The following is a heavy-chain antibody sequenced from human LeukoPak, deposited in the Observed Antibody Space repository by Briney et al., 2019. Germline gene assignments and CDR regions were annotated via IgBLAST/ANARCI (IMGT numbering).Heavy chain of an antibody. J-gene: IGHJ5*02. V-gene: IGHV1-18*01. CDR1: GYTFTSYG. Sequence: ASVTVSCKASGYTFTSYGISWVRQAPGQGLEWMGWISAYNGNTNYAQKLQGRVTMTTDTSTSTAYMELRSLRSDDTAVYYCARVPKVRGVTRLNWFDPWGQGTLVTVSS. D-gene: IGHD3-10*01. CDR3: ARVPKVRGVTRLNWFDP. CDR2: ISAYNGNT.